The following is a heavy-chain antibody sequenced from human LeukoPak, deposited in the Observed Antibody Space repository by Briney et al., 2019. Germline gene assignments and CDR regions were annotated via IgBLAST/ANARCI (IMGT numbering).Heavy chain of an antibody. V-gene: IGHV3-74*01. J-gene: IGHJ5*02. D-gene: IGHD1/OR15-1a*01. CDR3: ARDPRNKGFDP. CDR1: GFTFSGYW. CDR2: INGEGSDT. Sequence: PGGSLRLFCAASGFTFSGYWMHWARQSPGKGLVWGSCINGEGSDTRYADSAKGLFTITRDNAKNTLYLQMNSLRVEATAVYYCARDPRNKGFDPWGQGTLVTVSS.